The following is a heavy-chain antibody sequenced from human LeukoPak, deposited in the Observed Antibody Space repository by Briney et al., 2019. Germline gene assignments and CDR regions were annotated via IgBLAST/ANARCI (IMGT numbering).Heavy chain of an antibody. CDR2: INHSGST. V-gene: IGHV4-34*01. CDR1: GGSFSGYY. Sequence: SETLSLTCAVYGGSFSGYYWSWIRQPPGKGLEWIGEINHSGSTNYNPSLKSRVTISVDTSKNQFSLKLSSVTAADTAVYYCAREWIRGVVVPAAMRNWFDPCGQGTLVTVSS. D-gene: IGHD2-2*01. CDR3: AREWIRGVVVPAAMRNWFDP. J-gene: IGHJ5*02.